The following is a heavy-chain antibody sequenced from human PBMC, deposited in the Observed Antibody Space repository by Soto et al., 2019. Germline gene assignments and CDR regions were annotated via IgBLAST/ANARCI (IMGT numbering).Heavy chain of an antibody. V-gene: IGHV1-3*01. CDR2: INPGNGNT. CDR1: GYTFPRYA. Sequence: ASVKVSCKASGYTFPRYAMNWVRQAPGQSPEWMGWINPGNGNTKYSQRFQGRVTITRDTSASTAYMELSSLRSEDTAVYYCARDLRASSSWYGVKFYFDYWGQGTLVTVSS. CDR3: ARDLRASSSWYGVKFYFDY. D-gene: IGHD6-13*01. J-gene: IGHJ4*02.